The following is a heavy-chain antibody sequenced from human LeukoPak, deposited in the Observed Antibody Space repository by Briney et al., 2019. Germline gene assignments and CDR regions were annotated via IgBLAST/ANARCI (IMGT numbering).Heavy chain of an antibody. D-gene: IGHD2-2*01. Sequence: ASVEVSCKASGGTFSSYAISWVRQAPGQGLEWMGGIIPIFGTANYAQKFQGRVTITADESTSTAYMELSSLRSEDTAVYYCARGGEGYCSSTSCYPIQFDYWGQGTLVTVSS. CDR3: ARGGEGYCSSTSCYPIQFDY. CDR1: GGTFSSYA. CDR2: IIPIFGTA. V-gene: IGHV1-69*13. J-gene: IGHJ4*02.